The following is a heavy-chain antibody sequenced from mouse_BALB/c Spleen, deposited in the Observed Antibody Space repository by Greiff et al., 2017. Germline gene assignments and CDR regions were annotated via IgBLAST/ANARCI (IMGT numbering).Heavy chain of an antibody. CDR3: AREVRNAMDY. CDR2: ISSGGST. D-gene: IGHD2-14*01. V-gene: IGHV5-6-5*01. CDR1: GFTFSSYA. Sequence: EVKLVESGGGLVKPGGSLKLSCAASGFTFSSYAMSWVRQTPEKRLEWVASISSGGSTYYPDSVKGRFTISRDNARNILYLQMSSLRSEDTATYYCAREVRNAMDYWGQGTSVTVSS. J-gene: IGHJ4*01.